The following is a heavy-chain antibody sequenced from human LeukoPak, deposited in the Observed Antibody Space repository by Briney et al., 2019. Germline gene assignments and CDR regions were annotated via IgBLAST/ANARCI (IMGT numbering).Heavy chain of an antibody. CDR1: GGSISSYY. Sequence: SETLSLTCTVSGGSISSYYWSWIRQPPRKGLEWMGYIYYSGSTNYNPSLKSRVTISVDTSKNQFSLKLSSVTAADTAVYYCARVSVGVLYFDYWGQGTLVTVSS. D-gene: IGHD1-26*01. V-gene: IGHV4-59*01. J-gene: IGHJ4*02. CDR3: ARVSVGVLYFDY. CDR2: IYYSGST.